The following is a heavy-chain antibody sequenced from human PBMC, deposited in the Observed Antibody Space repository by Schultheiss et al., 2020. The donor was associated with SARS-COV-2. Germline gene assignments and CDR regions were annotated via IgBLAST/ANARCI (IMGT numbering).Heavy chain of an antibody. V-gene: IGHV4-59*12. Sequence: SQTLSLTCTVSGGSISSYYWSWIRQPPGKGLEWIGYIYYSGSTNYNPSLKSRVTISVDTSKNQFSLKLSSVTAADTAVYYCARGIVVGATGDAFDIWGQGTEVTGSS. CDR1: GGSISSYY. CDR3: ARGIVVGATGDAFDI. D-gene: IGHD1-26*01. CDR2: IYYSGST. J-gene: IGHJ3*02.